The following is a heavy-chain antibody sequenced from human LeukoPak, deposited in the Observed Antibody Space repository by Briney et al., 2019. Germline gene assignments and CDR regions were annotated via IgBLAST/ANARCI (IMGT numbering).Heavy chain of an antibody. J-gene: IGHJ4*02. D-gene: IGHD6-19*01. CDR2: IRGSGGST. CDR3: AKWSSGWYPEHYFDY. V-gene: IGHV3-23*01. CDR1: GFTFNNYA. Sequence: GGSLRLSCAASGFTFNNYAMNWVRQAPGKGLEWVSGIRGSGGSTYYADSVKGRFTISRDNSKNTLYLQMNSLRVEDTAVYYCAKWSSGWYPEHYFDYWGQGTLVTVSS.